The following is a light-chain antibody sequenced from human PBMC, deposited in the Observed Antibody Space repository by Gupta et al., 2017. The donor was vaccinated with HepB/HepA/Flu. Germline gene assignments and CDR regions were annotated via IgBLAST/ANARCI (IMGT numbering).Light chain of an antibody. CDR1: HNINSY. CDR2: GAS. V-gene: IGKV1-39*01. J-gene: IGKJ3*01. CDR3: QRSDTIPQT. Sequence: DIQMTQSPSSLSASVGDRVNITCRASHNINSYLNWYQQRPGNAPKLLIYGASSLQSAVPTTFSGSGSGTDFTLTVSSLQPEHFATYYCQRSDTIPQTFGHGTKVDIK.